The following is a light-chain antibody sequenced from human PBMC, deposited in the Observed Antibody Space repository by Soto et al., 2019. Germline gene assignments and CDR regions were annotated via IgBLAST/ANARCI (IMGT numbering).Light chain of an antibody. Sequence: QSALTQPASVSGSPGQSITISCTGTSSDVGGYNYVSWYQHHPGKAPKLMIFEVSTRPSGVSNRFSGSKSGNTASLNISGLQDEDESNYYCSSYISSSTLVIFGGGTQLTV. J-gene: IGLJ2*01. CDR1: SSDVGGYNY. CDR2: EVS. V-gene: IGLV2-14*01. CDR3: SSYISSSTLVI.